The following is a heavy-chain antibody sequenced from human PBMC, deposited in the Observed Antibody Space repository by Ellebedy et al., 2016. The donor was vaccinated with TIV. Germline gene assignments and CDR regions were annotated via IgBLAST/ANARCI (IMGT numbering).Heavy chain of an antibody. CDR3: AGHSSAATGTWTWFDP. D-gene: IGHD6-13*01. CDR1: GFTFNTSA. V-gene: IGHV3-30*14. CDR2: ISDDGSDA. J-gene: IGHJ5*02. Sequence: GESLKISCGASGFTFNTSAMHWVRQVPGKGLEWVAMISDDGSDASYADSVVGRFTISRDNPKKTLYLQVKSLRAEETAIYYCAGHSSAATGTWTWFDPWGQGTLVTVSS.